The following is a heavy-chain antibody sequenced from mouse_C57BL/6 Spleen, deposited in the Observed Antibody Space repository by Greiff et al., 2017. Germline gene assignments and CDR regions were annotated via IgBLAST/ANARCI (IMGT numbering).Heavy chain of an antibody. CDR2: FHPYNDDT. J-gene: IGHJ4*01. V-gene: IGHV1-47*01. CDR1: GYTFTTYP. D-gene: IGHD2-5*01. Sequence: VQLQESGAELVKPGASVKMSCKASGYTFTTYPIEWMKQNHGKSLEWIGNFHPYNDDTKYNEKFKGKATLTVEKSSSTVYLELSRLTSDDSAVYYCARRRNSNPYYYAMDYWGQGTSVTVSS. CDR3: ARRRNSNPYYYAMDY.